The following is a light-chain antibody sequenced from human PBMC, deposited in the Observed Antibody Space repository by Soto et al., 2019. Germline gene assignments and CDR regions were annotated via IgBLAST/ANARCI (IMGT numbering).Light chain of an antibody. Sequence: EIVLTQSPVTLPLSPGARATLSCRPSQSVSSYLAWYQQKPGQAPRVLIYDASNRNTGIPARFSGSGSGTDFTLTISSLEPEDFAVYYCQQRSNWPSTFGGGDKVEIK. CDR3: QQRSNWPST. J-gene: IGKJ4*01. CDR1: QSVSSY. CDR2: DAS. V-gene: IGKV3-11*01.